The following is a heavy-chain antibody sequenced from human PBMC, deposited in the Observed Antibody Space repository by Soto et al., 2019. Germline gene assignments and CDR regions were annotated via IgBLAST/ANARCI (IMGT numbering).Heavy chain of an antibody. D-gene: IGHD2-15*01. CDR2: IYYRGST. V-gene: IGHV4-59*01. J-gene: IGHJ4*02. CDR3: ARAGAATLSDY. CDR1: GGSIGNYY. Sequence: PSETLSLTCTVSGGSIGNYYCSWIRQPPKKGLEKIGYIYYRGSTNCNPYLKSRVTISVDTSKNQFSLKLSSVTAVDTAVYYCARAGAATLSDYWGQGTPVTVSS.